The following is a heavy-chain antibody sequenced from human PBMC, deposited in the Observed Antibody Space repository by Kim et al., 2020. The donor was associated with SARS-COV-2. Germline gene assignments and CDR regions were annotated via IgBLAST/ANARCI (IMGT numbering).Heavy chain of an antibody. V-gene: IGHV3-30*04. CDR2: ISYDGSNK. CDR1: GFTFSSYA. J-gene: IGHJ6*02. CDR3: SRDGTYYDILTGYYIGGENYYYYYYGMDV. D-gene: IGHD3-9*01. Sequence: GGSLRLSCAASGFTFSSYAMHWVRQAPGKGLEWVAVISYDGSNKYYADSVKGRFTISRANSKNTLYLQMNSLRAEDTAVYYCSRDGTYYDILTGYYIGGENYYYYYYGMDVWGQGTTVTVSS.